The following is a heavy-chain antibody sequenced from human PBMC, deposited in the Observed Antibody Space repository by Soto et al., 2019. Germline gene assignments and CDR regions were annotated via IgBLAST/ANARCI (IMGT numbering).Heavy chain of an antibody. V-gene: IGHV1-2*04. CDR2: INPNSGGT. CDR1: GYTFTGYY. D-gene: IGHD6-13*01. J-gene: IGHJ6*02. Sequence: WASVKVSCKASGYTFTGYYMHWVRQAPGQGLEWMGWINPNSGGTNYAQKFQGWVTMTRDTSISTAYMELSRLRSDDTAVYYCARDIGAADPYSYGMDVWGQGTTVTVSS. CDR3: ARDIGAADPYSYGMDV.